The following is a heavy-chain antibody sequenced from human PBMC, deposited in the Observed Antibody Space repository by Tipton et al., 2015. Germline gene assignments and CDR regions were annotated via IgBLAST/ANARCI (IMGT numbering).Heavy chain of an antibody. D-gene: IGHD3-9*01. CDR3: VKPHYDILTGYKDGMDV. J-gene: IGHJ6*02. CDR2: INDDGSST. CDR1: GFTFSSYW. Sequence: GSLRLSCAASGFTFSSYWMHWVRQAPGKGLVWVSRINDDGSSTTYADSVKGRFTISRDNAKNTLYLQMNSLRAEDTAVYYCVKPHYDILTGYKDGMDVWGQGTTVTVSS. V-gene: IGHV3-74*01.